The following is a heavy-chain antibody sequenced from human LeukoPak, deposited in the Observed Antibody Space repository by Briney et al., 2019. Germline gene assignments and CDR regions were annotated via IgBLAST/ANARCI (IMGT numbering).Heavy chain of an antibody. CDR1: GYTFTSYG. J-gene: IGHJ2*01. CDR3: ARLRSTYWYFDL. D-gene: IGHD4-17*01. V-gene: IGHV1-18*01. Sequence: ASVKVSCKASGYTFTSYGISWVRQAPGQGLEWMGWISANNGNTNYAQKLQGRVTMTTDTSTSTAYMELRSLRSDDTAVYYCARLRSTYWYFDLWGRGTLVTVSS. CDR2: ISANNGNT.